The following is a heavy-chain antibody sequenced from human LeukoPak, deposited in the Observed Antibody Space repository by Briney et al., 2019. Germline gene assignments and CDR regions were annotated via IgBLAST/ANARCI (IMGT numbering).Heavy chain of an antibody. Sequence: GGSLRLSCAASGFTFSSYAMHWVRQAPGKGLEWVAVISYDGSNKYYADSVKGRFTISRDNSKNTLYLQMNSLRAEDTAVYYCARRVVGYYFDYWGQGTLVTVSS. CDR1: GFTFSSYA. J-gene: IGHJ4*02. CDR2: ISYDGSNK. D-gene: IGHD3-16*01. CDR3: ARRVVGYYFDY. V-gene: IGHV3-30-3*01.